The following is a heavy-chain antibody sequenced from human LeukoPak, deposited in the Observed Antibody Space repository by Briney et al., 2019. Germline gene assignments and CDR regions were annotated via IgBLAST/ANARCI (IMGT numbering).Heavy chain of an antibody. CDR1: GFTFTSYA. Sequence: PGGSLRLSCAASGFTFTSYAMSWVRQAPGKGLEWVSVINGGGASIDYADSVKGRFTISRDNSKNTLYLQMNSLRVEDTAVYYCAKGAFEQWLVQVIPFDYWGQGTLVTVSS. CDR2: INGGGASI. J-gene: IGHJ4*02. V-gene: IGHV3-23*01. D-gene: IGHD6-19*01. CDR3: AKGAFEQWLVQVIPFDY.